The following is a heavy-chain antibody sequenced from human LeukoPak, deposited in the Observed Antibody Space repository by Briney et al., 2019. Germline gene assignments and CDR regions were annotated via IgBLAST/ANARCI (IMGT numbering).Heavy chain of an antibody. CDR1: GGSISSSSYY. V-gene: IGHV4-39*01. Sequence: SETLSLTCTVSGGSISSSSYYWGWIRQPPGKGLEWIGSIYYSGSTYYNPSLKSRVTISVDTSKNQFSLKLSSVTAADTAVYYCARHSGPSPKPHYYYYMDVWGKGTTVTVSS. J-gene: IGHJ6*03. CDR2: IYYSGST. D-gene: IGHD2-2*01. CDR3: ARHSGPSPKPHYYYYMDV.